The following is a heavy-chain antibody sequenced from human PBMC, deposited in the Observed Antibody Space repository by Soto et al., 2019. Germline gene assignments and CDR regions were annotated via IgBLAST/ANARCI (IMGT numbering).Heavy chain of an antibody. Sequence: HPWGPLRLSCAASGFTFSSYGMHWVRQAPGKWLEWVAVISYDGSNKYYADSVKGRFTISRDTSASTVYMELNSLRSEDTAVYYCARDQGMITFGGLMTKVRYYYGMDVWGQGTTVTVSS. J-gene: IGHJ6*02. V-gene: IGHV3-30*03. CDR3: ARDQGMITFGGLMTKVRYYYGMDV. CDR2: ISYDGSNK. CDR1: GFTFSSYG. D-gene: IGHD3-16*01.